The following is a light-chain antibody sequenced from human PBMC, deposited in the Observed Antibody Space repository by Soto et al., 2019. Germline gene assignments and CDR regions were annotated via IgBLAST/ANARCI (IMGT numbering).Light chain of an antibody. J-gene: IGLJ1*01. Sequence: QSVLTQPASVSGSPGQSITISCTGTSSDVGGYTYVSWYQQRPGKAPKLIIFEVVNRPSGVSNRFSGSKSGNTASLTISGLQAEDGADYYCSSYTSRNTYVFGPGTKVTVL. CDR1: SSDVGGYTY. CDR3: SSYTSRNTYV. V-gene: IGLV2-14*01. CDR2: EVV.